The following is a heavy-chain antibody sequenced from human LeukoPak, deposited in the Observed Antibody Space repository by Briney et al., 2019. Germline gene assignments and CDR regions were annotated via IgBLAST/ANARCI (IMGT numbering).Heavy chain of an antibody. CDR2: VNPNSGGT. V-gene: IGHV1-2*02. D-gene: IGHD6-6*01. CDR3: ARGRNEYSSSSSDY. J-gene: IGHJ4*02. CDR1: GYTFTGYY. Sequence: GASVKVSCKASGYTFTGYYMHWVRQAPRQGLEWMGWVNPNSGGTNYAQKFQGRVTMTRDTSISTAYMELGRLRSDDTAVYYCARGRNEYSSSSSDYWGQGTLVTVSS.